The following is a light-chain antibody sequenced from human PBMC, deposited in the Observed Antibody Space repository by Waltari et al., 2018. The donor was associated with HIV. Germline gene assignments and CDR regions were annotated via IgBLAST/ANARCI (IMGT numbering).Light chain of an antibody. Sequence: QSALTQPASVSGSPGQSITISCTGTSSDIVGHYSVPWYQQLPGKAPKLMIYAVTYRPSGVSNRFSGSKSGNTASLTISGLQGEDEADYYCLSYTITNTLVFGGGTKLTVL. CDR2: AVT. V-gene: IGLV2-14*01. CDR3: LSYTITNTLV. J-gene: IGLJ3*02. CDR1: SSDIVGHYS.